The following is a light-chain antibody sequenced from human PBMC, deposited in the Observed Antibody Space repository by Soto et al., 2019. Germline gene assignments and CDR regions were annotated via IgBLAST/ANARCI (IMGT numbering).Light chain of an antibody. CDR2: DVS. Sequence: QSVLTQPASVSGSPGQSIAISCTGSSRDVGGYKYVSWDQQHPGKAPKLMIYDVSNRPSGVSDRFSGSKSGNTASLTISGLQSEDEADYYCSSYTSSNSYVFGTGTKLTVL. J-gene: IGLJ1*01. CDR1: SRDVGGYKY. CDR3: SSYTSSNSYV. V-gene: IGLV2-14*03.